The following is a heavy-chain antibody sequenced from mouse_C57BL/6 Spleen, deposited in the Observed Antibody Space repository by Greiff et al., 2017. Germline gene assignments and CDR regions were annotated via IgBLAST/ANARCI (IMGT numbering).Heavy chain of an antibody. CDR3: ARSRDYEGFDY. V-gene: IGHV1-76*01. CDR1: GYTFTDYY. Sequence: QVQLKESGAELVRPGASVKLSCKASGYTFTDYYINWVKQRPGQGLEWIARIYPGSGNTYYNEKFKGKATLTAEKSSSTAYMQLSSLTSEDSAVYFCARSRDYEGFDYWGQGTTLTVSS. D-gene: IGHD2-4*01. CDR2: IYPGSGNT. J-gene: IGHJ2*01.